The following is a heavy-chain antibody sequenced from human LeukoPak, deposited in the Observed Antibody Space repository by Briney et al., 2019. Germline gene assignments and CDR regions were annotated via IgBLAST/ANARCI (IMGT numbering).Heavy chain of an antibody. J-gene: IGHJ4*02. V-gene: IGHV3-43*02. CDR1: GFTLDDYA. CDR2: ISGDGSST. D-gene: IGHD2-15*01. CDR3: AKECSSGSCWGDS. Sequence: GGSLRLSCAASGFTLDDYAMHWVRQAPGKGLEWVSLISGDGSSTKYADSVKGRFTSSRDNSKNSLYLQMNSLRTEDTALYYCAKECSSGSCWGDSWGQGTLVTVSS.